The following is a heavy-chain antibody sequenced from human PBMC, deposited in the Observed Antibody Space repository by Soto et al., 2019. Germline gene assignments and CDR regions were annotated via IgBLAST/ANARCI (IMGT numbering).Heavy chain of an antibody. V-gene: IGHV4-59*01. CDR1: CGSIRSYY. Sequence: TLSLTLPVSCGSIRSYYWSWVPEPPRKGLEWVGNINNVGSTNSTPPLKSRATISVDTPKTRSSLRLGFVPAADTAVFYCARGMEGPPPPPNNRTSATGMDVWGKGTALPLS. J-gene: IGHJ6*04. CDR3: ARGMEGPPPPPNNRTSATGMDV. CDR2: INNVGST. D-gene: IGHD1-1*01.